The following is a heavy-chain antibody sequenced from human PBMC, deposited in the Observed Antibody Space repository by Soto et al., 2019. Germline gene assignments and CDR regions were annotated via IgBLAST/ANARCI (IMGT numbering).Heavy chain of an antibody. J-gene: IGHJ5*02. V-gene: IGHV3-30*18. Sequence: QVQVMESGGGVVQPGRSLRISCAASGFTLSNSGIHWVRQAPGKGLAWVAAVCFHGSGEDYADSVKGRFTISSDSSKNMVYLQMNSLRTDDTAVYHCVKGPDNWDDSNWFDPWGQGILVTVSS. CDR3: VKGPDNWDDSNWFDP. CDR2: VCFHGSGE. CDR1: GFTLSNSG. D-gene: IGHD3-16*01.